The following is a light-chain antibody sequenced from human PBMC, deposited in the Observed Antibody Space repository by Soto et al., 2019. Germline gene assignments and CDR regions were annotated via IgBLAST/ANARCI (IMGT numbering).Light chain of an antibody. CDR3: SSYTSSSTYV. J-gene: IGLJ1*01. CDR1: SSDVGGYNY. CDR2: DVS. Sequence: QSVLTQPASVSGSPGQSITISCTGTSSDVGGYNYVSWYQQHPGKAPKLMIYDVSNRPSGVSNRFSGSKSGNTASLTISGLQAEDEADYYCSSYTSSSTYVFGTGTKVNVL. V-gene: IGLV2-14*01.